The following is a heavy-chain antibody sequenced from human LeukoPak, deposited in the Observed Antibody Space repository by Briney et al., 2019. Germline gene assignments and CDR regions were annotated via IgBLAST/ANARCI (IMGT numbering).Heavy chain of an antibody. CDR1: GFDFPTYT. CDR2: ISSTTSYI. D-gene: IGHD3-10*01. Sequence: GGSLRLSCEASGFDFPTYTINCARQAPGKGLEWVSSISSTTSYIYYADSVKGRFTISRDNAKNSLYLQMNSLRAEDTAVYYCARETYYYGSGKSRNDAFDIWGQGTMVTVSS. V-gene: IGHV3-21*01. CDR3: ARETYYYGSGKSRNDAFDI. J-gene: IGHJ3*02.